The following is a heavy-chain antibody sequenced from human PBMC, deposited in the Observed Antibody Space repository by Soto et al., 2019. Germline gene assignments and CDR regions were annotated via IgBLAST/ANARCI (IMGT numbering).Heavy chain of an antibody. J-gene: IGHJ4*02. CDR3: AQRNAQGANYRLFEH. CDR2: VYWNDEK. Sequence: GPTLGNPPQTLTLTCTFSGFSLRTSLVCVVLVRQPPGKALEWLALVYWNDEKRYSPSLKSRLTITKDTSNNQVVLTMTNVGPVDTATYYCAQRNAQGANYRLFEHWGQGNLVTVSS. D-gene: IGHD1-7*01. CDR1: GFSLRTSLVC. V-gene: IGHV2-5*01.